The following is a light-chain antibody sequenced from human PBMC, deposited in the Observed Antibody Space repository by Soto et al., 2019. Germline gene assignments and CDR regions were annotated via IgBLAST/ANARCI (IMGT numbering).Light chain of an antibody. CDR1: QSVSSY. J-gene: IGKJ2*01. V-gene: IGKV3-11*01. CDR3: QQRSTWAYT. CDR2: DAS. Sequence: EIVLTQSPATLSLSPGESATLSCRASQSVSSYLAWYQQKVGQAPRLLIYDASNRATGIPARFSGSGSGTDFTLTISSLEPEDFAVEYCQQRSTWAYTFGQGTKLEIQ.